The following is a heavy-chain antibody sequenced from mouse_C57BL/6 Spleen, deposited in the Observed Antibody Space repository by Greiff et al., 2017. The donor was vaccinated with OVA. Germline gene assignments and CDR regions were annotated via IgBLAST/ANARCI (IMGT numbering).Heavy chain of an antibody. J-gene: IGHJ2*01. CDR3: ARSGIYYGNGYYFDY. CDR1: GYTFTSYW. CDR2: IDPSDSYT. Sequence: QVHVKQPGAELVKPGASVKLSCKASGYTFTSYWMQWVKQRPGQGLEWIGEIDPSDSYTNYNQKFKGKATLTVDTSSSTAYMQLSSLTSEDSAVYYCARSGIYYGNGYYFDYWGQGTTLTVSS. V-gene: IGHV1-50*01. D-gene: IGHD2-1*01.